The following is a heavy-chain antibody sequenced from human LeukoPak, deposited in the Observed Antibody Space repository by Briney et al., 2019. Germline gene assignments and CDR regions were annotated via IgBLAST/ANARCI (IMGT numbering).Heavy chain of an antibody. Sequence: GASVTVSCKASGYTFTSYYMHWVRQAPGQGLEWMGWINPNSGGTNYAQKFQGRVTMTRDTSISTAYMELSRLRSDDTAVYYCARDSRHVSDSSGYSSQTEYFQHWGQGTLVTVSS. V-gene: IGHV1-2*02. CDR3: ARDSRHVSDSSGYSSQTEYFQH. CDR1: GYTFTSYY. CDR2: INPNSGGT. D-gene: IGHD3-22*01. J-gene: IGHJ1*01.